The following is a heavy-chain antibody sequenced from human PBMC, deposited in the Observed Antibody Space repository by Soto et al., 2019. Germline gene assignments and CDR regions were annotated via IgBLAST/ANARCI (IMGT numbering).Heavy chain of an antibody. CDR1: GGSFSGYY. D-gene: IGHD3-10*01. CDR2: INHSGST. CDR3: ARGRGGSGSYYLEYYYYYGMDV. J-gene: IGHJ6*02. Sequence: PSETLSLTCAVYGGSFSGYYWSWIRQPPGKGLEWIGEINHSGSTNYNPSIKSRVTISVDTSKNQFSLKLSSVTAADTAVYYCARGRGGSGSYYLEYYYYYGMDVWGQGTTVTVSS. V-gene: IGHV4-34*01.